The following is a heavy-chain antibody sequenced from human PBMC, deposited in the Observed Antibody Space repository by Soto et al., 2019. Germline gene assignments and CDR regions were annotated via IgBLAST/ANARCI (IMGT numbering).Heavy chain of an antibody. Sequence: QVRLVQSGTVVTEPGASVKVSCKASGYTFSTYYISWGRQAPGQGLEWLGWISGFNGNTFSPQEVQDRVVMTMDTSTTTADMELTSLRAADTAVYYCARDDAISGRARAFDGWGQGTLVIVSS. CDR3: ARDDAISGRARAFDG. J-gene: IGHJ3*01. D-gene: IGHD6-25*01. CDR2: ISGFNGNT. V-gene: IGHV1-18*01. CDR1: GYTFSTYY.